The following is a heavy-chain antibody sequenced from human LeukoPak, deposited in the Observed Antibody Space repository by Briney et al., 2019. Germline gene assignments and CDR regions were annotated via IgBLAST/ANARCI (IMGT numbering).Heavy chain of an antibody. Sequence: ASVKVSCKASGGTFSSYAISWVRQAPGQGLEWMGGIIPIFGTANYAQKFQGRVTMTRDTSTSTVYMELSSLRSEDTAVYYCARDTTTSYDFWSGYRGGGAFDIWGQGTMVTVSS. CDR3: ARDTTTSYDFWSGYRGGGAFDI. D-gene: IGHD3-3*01. J-gene: IGHJ3*02. CDR2: IIPIFGTA. V-gene: IGHV1-69*05. CDR1: GGTFSSYA.